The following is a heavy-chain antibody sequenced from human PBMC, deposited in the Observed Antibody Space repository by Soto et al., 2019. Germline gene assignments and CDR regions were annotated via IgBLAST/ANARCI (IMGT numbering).Heavy chain of an antibody. Sequence: SVKVSCKASGGTFSSYAISWVRQAPGQGLEWMGGIIPIFGTANYAQKFQGRVTITADKSTSTAYMELSSLRSEDTAVYYCARLAFGVVVVPAAIPSPGLYYFDYWGQGTLVTVSS. J-gene: IGHJ4*02. CDR1: GGTFSSYA. CDR2: IIPIFGTA. D-gene: IGHD2-2*01. V-gene: IGHV1-69*06. CDR3: ARLAFGVVVVPAAIPSPGLYYFDY.